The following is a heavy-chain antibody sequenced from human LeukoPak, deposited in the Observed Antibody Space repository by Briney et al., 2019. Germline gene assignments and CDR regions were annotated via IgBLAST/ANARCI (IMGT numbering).Heavy chain of an antibody. J-gene: IGHJ3*02. CDR2: IYYNGST. CDR3: ASLKAYCGGDCILHNAFDI. Sequence: PSETLSLTCTVSGGSISRYYWSWIRQPPGKGLEWLGYIYYNGSTKYNPSLKSRVSISLDTSKNQFSLMLGSVTAADTAVYYCASLKAYCGGDCILHNAFDIWGQGTMVTVSS. V-gene: IGHV4-59*01. D-gene: IGHD2-21*02. CDR1: GGSISRYY.